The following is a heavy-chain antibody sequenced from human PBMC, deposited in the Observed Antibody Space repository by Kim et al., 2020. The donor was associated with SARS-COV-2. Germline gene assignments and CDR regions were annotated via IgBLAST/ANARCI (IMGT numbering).Heavy chain of an antibody. CDR1: GFIFNNYG. D-gene: IGHD7-27*01. J-gene: IGHJ4*02. CDR3: ARENWGTYDY. V-gene: IGHV3-33*08. Sequence: GGSLRLSCAASGFIFNNYGMHWVRQTPAKGLWWVAVVSYDGSEKSYADSVKGRFTISRDNSKNTLYLQLNSLRAEDTAVYYCARENWGTYDYWGQGTLVTVSS. CDR2: VSYDGSEK.